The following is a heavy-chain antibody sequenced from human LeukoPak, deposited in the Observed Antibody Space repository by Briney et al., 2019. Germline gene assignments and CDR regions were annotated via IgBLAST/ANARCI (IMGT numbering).Heavy chain of an antibody. CDR2: IYYSGST. J-gene: IGHJ3*02. V-gene: IGHV4-31*03. CDR3: ARCSGGSCYRAFDI. Sequence: SQTLSFTCTVSGGSISSGGYYRSWIRQHPGKGLEWIGYIYYSGSTYYNPSLKSRVTISVDTSKNQFSLKLSSVTAADTAVYYCARCSGGSCYRAFDIWGQGTMVTVSS. D-gene: IGHD2-15*01. CDR1: GGSISSGGYY.